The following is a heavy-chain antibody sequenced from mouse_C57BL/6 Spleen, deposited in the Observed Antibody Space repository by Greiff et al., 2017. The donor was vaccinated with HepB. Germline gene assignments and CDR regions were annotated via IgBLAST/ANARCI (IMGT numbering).Heavy chain of an antibody. J-gene: IGHJ3*01. CDR3: ARGNGSSYCWFDF. V-gene: IGHV14-2*01. CDR1: GFNIKDYY. Sequence: VQLQQSGAELVKPGASVKLSCTASGFNIKDYYMHWVKQRTEQGLEWIGRIDPEDGETKYAPKLQGKATITADTSSNTASLLLSSLTSEYTAVYYCARGNGSSYCWFDFWGQGTLVTVSA. D-gene: IGHD1-1*01. CDR2: IDPEDGET.